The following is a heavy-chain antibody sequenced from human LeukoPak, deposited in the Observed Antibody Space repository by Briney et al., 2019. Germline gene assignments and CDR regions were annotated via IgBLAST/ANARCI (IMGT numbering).Heavy chain of an antibody. J-gene: IGHJ4*02. CDR2: IYPRDGST. CDR3: ARDQEGFDY. CDR1: GYTFTINY. Sequence: GASVKVSCKAPGYTFTINYIHWVRQAPGQGLEWMGMIYPRDGSTSYAQKFQGRVTVTRDTSTSTVHMELSGLRSEDTAVYYCARDQEGFDYWGQGTLVTVSS. V-gene: IGHV1-46*01.